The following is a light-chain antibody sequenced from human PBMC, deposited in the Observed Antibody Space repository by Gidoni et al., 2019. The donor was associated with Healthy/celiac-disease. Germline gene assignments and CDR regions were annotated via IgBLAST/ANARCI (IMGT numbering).Light chain of an antibody. CDR2: DVE. V-gene: IGLV2-11*01. J-gene: IGLJ1*01. Sequence: QSALTQPRSVSGSPGQSVTISCTGTSSDVGGYNYVSWYQHHPGKAPKLMIFDVERRPSGVPSRFSGSKSGNTASLTISGLQAEDEGDYYCCSYAGTYTGVFGTGTKVTVL. CDR1: SSDVGGYNY. CDR3: CSYAGTYTGV.